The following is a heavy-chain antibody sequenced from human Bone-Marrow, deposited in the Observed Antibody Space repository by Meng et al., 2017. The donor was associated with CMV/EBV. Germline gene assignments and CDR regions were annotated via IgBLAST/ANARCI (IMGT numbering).Heavy chain of an antibody. CDR1: GFTFSSYW. Sequence: ETLSLTCAASGFTFSSYWMHWVRQAPGKGLVWVSRINSDGSSTSYADSVKGRFTISRDNAKNTLYLQMNSLGAEDTAVYYCAKGPYCSSTSCSYSAWGRGYFDYWGQGTLVTVSS. V-gene: IGHV3-74*01. CDR3: AKGPYCSSTSCSYSAWGRGYFDY. D-gene: IGHD2-2*01. CDR2: INSDGSST. J-gene: IGHJ4*02.